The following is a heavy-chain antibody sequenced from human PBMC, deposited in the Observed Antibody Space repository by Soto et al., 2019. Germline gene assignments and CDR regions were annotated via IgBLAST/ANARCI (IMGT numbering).Heavy chain of an antibody. CDR1: GFTFSSYG. CDR3: ARVPSSSYHYFDY. V-gene: IGHV3-66*01. D-gene: IGHD6-13*01. J-gene: IGHJ4*02. Sequence: GGSLRLSCAVSGFTFSSYGMSWVRQAPGKGLEWVSVIYSAGSADFADSVKGRFTISRDNSKNTLYLQMSSLRAEDTAVYYCARVPSSSYHYFDYWGQGTLVTVSS. CDR2: IYSAGSA.